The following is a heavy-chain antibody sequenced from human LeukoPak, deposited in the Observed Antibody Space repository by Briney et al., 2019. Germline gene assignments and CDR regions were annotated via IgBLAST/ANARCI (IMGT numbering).Heavy chain of an antibody. D-gene: IGHD6-19*01. CDR2: IYPGDSDT. Sequence: GESLKISCKGSGYSFTNYWIGWVRQMPGKGLEWMGMIYPGDSDTRYSPSFQGQVTISADKSISIAYLQWSSLEASDTAMYYCARRDAVAARKSDGFDIWGQGTMVTVSS. CDR1: GYSFTNYW. V-gene: IGHV5-51*01. J-gene: IGHJ3*02. CDR3: ARRDAVAARKSDGFDI.